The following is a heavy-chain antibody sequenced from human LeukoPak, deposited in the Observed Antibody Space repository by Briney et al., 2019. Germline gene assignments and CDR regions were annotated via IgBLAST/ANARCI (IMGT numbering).Heavy chain of an antibody. CDR3: GRDAAGESSGLYADWYLDL. V-gene: IGHV3-21*01. J-gene: IGHJ2*01. D-gene: IGHD6-19*01. CDR2: ISSSSSYI. CDR1: GFTSSSYS. Sequence: GGSLLLSCAASGFTSSSYSMNWVRQAPAKGLEWVSSISSSSSYIYYADSVKGRFSISRDNAKNSLYLQMNSLRAEDTAVYYCGRDAAGESSGLYADWYLDLWGRGTLVTVSS.